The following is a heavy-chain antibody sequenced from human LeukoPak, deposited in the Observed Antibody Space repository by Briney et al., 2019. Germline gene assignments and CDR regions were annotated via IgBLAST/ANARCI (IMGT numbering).Heavy chain of an antibody. V-gene: IGHV3-11*01. Sequence: KTGGSLRLSGAASGFTFSDYYMSWTRQPPGKGLEWVSYISSSGSTIYYADSVKGRLSISRDNAKNSLYLQMNSLRAEDTAVYYCARCPTYYYDSSGQSPDDSFDIWGQGTMVTVSS. CDR3: ARCPTYYYDSSGQSPDDSFDI. CDR2: ISSSGSTI. J-gene: IGHJ3*02. CDR1: GFTFSDYY. D-gene: IGHD3-22*01.